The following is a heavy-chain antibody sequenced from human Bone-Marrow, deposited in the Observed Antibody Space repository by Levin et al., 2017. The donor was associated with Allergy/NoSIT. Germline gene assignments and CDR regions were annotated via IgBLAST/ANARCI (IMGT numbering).Heavy chain of an antibody. CDR3: AGVGRGELPGINF. J-gene: IGHJ4*02. Sequence: GGSLRLSCAASGFTFGTYSMNWVRQAPEKGLEWVSSIDSTISHTSYAASVKGRFTISRDNSRHSLYLQMNSLRAEDTALYYGAGVGRGELPGINFWGQGTLVTVSS. CDR1: GFTFGTYS. CDR2: IDSTISHT. D-gene: IGHD1-7*01. V-gene: IGHV3-21*01.